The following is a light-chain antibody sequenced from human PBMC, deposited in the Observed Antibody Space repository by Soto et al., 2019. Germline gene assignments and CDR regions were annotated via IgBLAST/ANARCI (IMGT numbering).Light chain of an antibody. J-gene: IGKJ3*01. Sequence: EIVMTQSPATLSVSPGERATLSCRASQSVGGSLAWYQQKPGQAPRLLIYGASTRATDIPARFSGSGSGTEFTLTISSLQSEDFAFYCCQQYEGWAMFPFGPGTKVEIK. CDR1: QSVGGS. CDR3: QQYEGWAMFP. CDR2: GAS. V-gene: IGKV3-15*01.